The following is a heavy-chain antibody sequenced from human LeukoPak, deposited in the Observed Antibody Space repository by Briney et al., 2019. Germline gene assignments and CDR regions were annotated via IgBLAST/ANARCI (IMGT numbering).Heavy chain of an antibody. CDR2: TIPIFGTA. D-gene: IGHD5-18*01. J-gene: IGHJ4*02. CDR3: ASGALDLDTAFGY. Sequence: SVKVSCKASGYTFTSYYMHWVRQAPGQGLEWMGGTIPIFGTANYVQKFQGRVTITADESTSTAYMELSSLRSEDTAVYYCASGALDLDTAFGYWGQGTLVTVSS. CDR1: GYTFTSYY. V-gene: IGHV1-69*13.